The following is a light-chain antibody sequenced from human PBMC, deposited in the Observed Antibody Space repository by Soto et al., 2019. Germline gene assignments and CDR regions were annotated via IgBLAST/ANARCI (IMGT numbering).Light chain of an antibody. Sequence: EIVLTQSPGTLSLSPGERATLSCRASQSVTYSFLAWYQQKPGQAPGLLIYGASSRATGIPDRFSGSGSGTDFTLTISRLEPEDFAVYYCHQYGTSTWTFGQGTKVEIK. CDR1: QSVTYSF. CDR3: HQYGTSTWT. CDR2: GAS. J-gene: IGKJ1*01. V-gene: IGKV3-20*01.